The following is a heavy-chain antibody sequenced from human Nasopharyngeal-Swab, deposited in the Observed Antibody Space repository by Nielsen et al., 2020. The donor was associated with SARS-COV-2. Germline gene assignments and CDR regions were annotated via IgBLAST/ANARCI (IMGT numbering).Heavy chain of an antibody. Sequence: GESLKISCAASGFSFSEYYMSWIRQAPGKGLEWISDIRSSGSITHYADSMKGRFTISRDNAKKSLYLQMNSLRAEDTAVYYCARGVETIHHWGQGSLVTVSS. CDR1: GFSFSEYY. CDR3: ARGVETIHH. D-gene: IGHD5-24*01. J-gene: IGHJ1*01. V-gene: IGHV3-11*04. CDR2: IRSSGSIT.